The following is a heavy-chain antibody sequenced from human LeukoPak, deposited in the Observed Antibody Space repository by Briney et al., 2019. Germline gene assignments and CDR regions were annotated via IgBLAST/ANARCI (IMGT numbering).Heavy chain of an antibody. V-gene: IGHV3-21*01. D-gene: IGHD4-23*01. CDR3: ARDQGMVTPGIDY. CDR1: GFTFSSYE. CDR2: ISSSSSYI. J-gene: IGHJ4*02. Sequence: GGSLRLSCAASGFTFSSYEMNWVRQAPGKGLEWVSSISSSSSYIYYADSVKGRFTISRDNAKNSLYLQMNSLRAEDTAVYYCARDQGMVTPGIDYWGQGTLVTVSS.